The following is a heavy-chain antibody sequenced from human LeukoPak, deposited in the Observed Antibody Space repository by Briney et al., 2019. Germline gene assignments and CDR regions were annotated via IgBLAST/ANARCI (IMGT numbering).Heavy chain of an antibody. Sequence: ASVNVSCKASGYTFTGYYMHWVRQAPGQGLEWMGWINPNSGGTNYAQKFQGRVTMTRDTSISTAYMELSRLRSDDTAVYYCARETVPAIAAPRGLNYWGQGTLVTVSS. CDR3: ARETVPAIAAPRGLNY. J-gene: IGHJ4*02. CDR1: GYTFTGYY. D-gene: IGHD6-13*01. V-gene: IGHV1-2*02. CDR2: INPNSGGT.